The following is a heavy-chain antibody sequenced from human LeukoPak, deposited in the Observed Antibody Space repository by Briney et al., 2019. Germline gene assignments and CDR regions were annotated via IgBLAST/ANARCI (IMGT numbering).Heavy chain of an antibody. D-gene: IGHD3-3*01. J-gene: IGHJ3*02. V-gene: IGHV1-46*01. CDR2: INPSGGST. CDR1: GYTFTGYY. CDR3: ARESGFLEWSYDAFDI. Sequence: ASVKVSCKASGYTFTGYYMHWVRQAPGQGLEWMGIINPSGGSTSYAQKFQGRVTMTRDTSTSTVYMELSSLRSEDTAVYYCARESGFLEWSYDAFDIWGQGTMVTVSS.